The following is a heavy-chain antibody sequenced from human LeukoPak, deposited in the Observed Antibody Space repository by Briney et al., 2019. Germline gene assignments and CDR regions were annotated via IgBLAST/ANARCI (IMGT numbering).Heavy chain of an antibody. J-gene: IGHJ3*02. CDR1: GGSISSSSYY. V-gene: IGHV4-39*07. CDR3: ARVDVAGSGAFDI. Sequence: PSETLSLTCTVSGGSISSSSYYWGWIRQPPGKGLEWIGSIYYSGSTYYNPSLKSRVTISVDTSKNQFSLKLSSVTAADTAVYYCARVDVAGSGAFDIWGQGTMVTVSP. D-gene: IGHD3-10*01. CDR2: IYYSGST.